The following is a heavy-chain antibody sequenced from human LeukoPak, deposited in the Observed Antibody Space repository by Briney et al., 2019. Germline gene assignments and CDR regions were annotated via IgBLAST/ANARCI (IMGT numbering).Heavy chain of an antibody. V-gene: IGHV3-74*01. J-gene: IGHJ4*02. D-gene: IGHD6-13*01. CDR1: GFTLSSYW. Sequence: GGALRLSRAASGFTLSSYWMHWGRPAPGKGVVWVSRINTDGSSTSYADSVKGRFTISRDNAKNTLYLQMNSLRAEDTAVYYCARVSSSSWWALDYWGQRTLVTVSS. CDR3: ARVSSSSWWALDY. CDR2: INTDGSST.